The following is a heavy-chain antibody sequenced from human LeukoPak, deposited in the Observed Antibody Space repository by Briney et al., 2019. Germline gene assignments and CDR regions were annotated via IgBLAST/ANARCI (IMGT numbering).Heavy chain of an antibody. J-gene: IGHJ5*02. CDR2: IRSSSSYI. CDR1: GFIFSSYS. CDR3: ARERGITASADWFDP. Sequence: GGSLRLSCAASGFIFSSYSMNWVRQAPGRGLEWVSSIRSSSSYIYYAESVKGRFTISRDNANNSMYLQMNSLRAEDTAVYYCARERGITASADWFDPWGRGTLVTVSS. V-gene: IGHV3-21*01. D-gene: IGHD1-20*01.